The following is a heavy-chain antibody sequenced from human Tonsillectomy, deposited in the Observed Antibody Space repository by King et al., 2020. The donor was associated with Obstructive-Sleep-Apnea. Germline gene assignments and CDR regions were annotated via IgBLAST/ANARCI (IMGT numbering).Heavy chain of an antibody. Sequence: EVQLVESGGGLVQPGGSLRLSCAASGFTFSSYSLNWVRQAPGKGLEWISYISSGSGVIFYADSVKGRFTISRDNAKNSLFLQMNSLRAEDTAVYYCARGKGTTVTKEDYWGQGTLVTVSS. CDR3: ARGKGTTVTKEDY. J-gene: IGHJ4*02. CDR1: GFTFSSYS. D-gene: IGHD4-17*01. CDR2: ISSGSGVI. V-gene: IGHV3-48*04.